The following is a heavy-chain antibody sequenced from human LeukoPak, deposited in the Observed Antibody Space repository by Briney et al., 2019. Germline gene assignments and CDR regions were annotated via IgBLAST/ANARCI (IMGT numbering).Heavy chain of an antibody. Sequence: ASVKVSCTASGYTFTSYGIIWARQAPGQGLEWMGWISGDSRSIKYAQNLQGRVTMTTDTSTSTAYMELRSLTSDDTAVYYCARYRLPDYYYHYYMDVWGKGTTVTVSS. CDR3: ARYRLPDYYYHYYMDV. CDR2: ISGDSRSI. CDR1: GYTFTSYG. J-gene: IGHJ6*03. D-gene: IGHD2-15*01. V-gene: IGHV1-18*01.